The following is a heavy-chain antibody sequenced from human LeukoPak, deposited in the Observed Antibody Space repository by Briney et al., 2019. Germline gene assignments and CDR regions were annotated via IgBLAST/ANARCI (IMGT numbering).Heavy chain of an antibody. CDR2: ISGSDGRT. Sequence: AGGSLRLSCAASGFTFSTNAMSWVRPAPGKGPEGVSIISGSDGRTNNADSVKGRFTVSRDESKNTLYLQMNSLRADDTAVYYCAKDRGAAYGSIYYYYYMDVWGKGTTVTVSS. V-gene: IGHV3-23*01. CDR1: GFTFSTNA. J-gene: IGHJ6*03. CDR3: AKDRGAAYGSIYYYYYMDV. D-gene: IGHD3-10*01.